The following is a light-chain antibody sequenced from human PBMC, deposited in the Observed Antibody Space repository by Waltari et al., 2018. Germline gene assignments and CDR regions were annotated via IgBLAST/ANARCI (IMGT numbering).Light chain of an antibody. CDR3: QQYYSTPPLT. V-gene: IGKV4-1*01. J-gene: IGKJ4*01. CDR1: QRVLYSSNNKNY. Sequence: DIVMTQSPDSLAVSLGERATINCKSSQRVLYSSNNKNYLAWYQQKPGQPPKLLIYWASTRESGVPYRFSGSGSGTDFTLTISSLQAEDVAVYYCQQYYSTPPLTFGGGTKVEIK. CDR2: WAS.